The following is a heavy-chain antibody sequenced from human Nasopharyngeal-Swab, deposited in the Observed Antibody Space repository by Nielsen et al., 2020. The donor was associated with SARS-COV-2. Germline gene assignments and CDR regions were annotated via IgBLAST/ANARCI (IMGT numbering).Heavy chain of an antibody. V-gene: IGHV3-53*01. CDR1: GLTVSSNY. J-gene: IGHJ4*02. CDR3: ASRRYYYDSSGYSDY. CDR2: IYSGGST. D-gene: IGHD3-22*01. Sequence: GESLQIFCAASGLTVSSNYMSWVRQAPGKGLEWVSVIYSGGSTYYADSVKGRFTISRDNSKNTLYLQMNSLRAEDTAVYYCASRRYYYDSSGYSDYWGQGTLVTVSS.